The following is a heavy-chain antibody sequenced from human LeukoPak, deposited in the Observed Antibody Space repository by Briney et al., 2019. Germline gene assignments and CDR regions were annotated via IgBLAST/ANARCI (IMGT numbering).Heavy chain of an antibody. CDR1: GFTFSSYS. CDR2: ISSSSSTI. V-gene: IGHV3-48*04. J-gene: IGHJ4*02. Sequence: GGSLRLSCAASGFTFSSYSMNWVRQAPGKGLEWVSYISSSSSTIYYADSVKGRFSISKDNAKNSLYLQMNSLRVEDTAVYYCVPLNWNPPGDFDRWGQGTLVTVSS. D-gene: IGHD1-20*01. CDR3: VPLNWNPPGDFDR.